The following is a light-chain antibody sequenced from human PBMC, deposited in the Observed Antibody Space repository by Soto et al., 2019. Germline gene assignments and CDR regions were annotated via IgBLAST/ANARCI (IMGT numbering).Light chain of an antibody. CDR2: DVS. J-gene: IGLJ3*02. Sequence: QSALTQPRSVSESPGQSVTISCSGTSSDVGGYNYVSWYQQHPGKAPKLMIYDVSKRPSGVPDRFSGSKSGSTASLTISGLQTEDEADYYCCSYAGSHTWVFGGGTKLTDL. CDR3: CSYAGSHTWV. V-gene: IGLV2-11*01. CDR1: SSDVGGYNY.